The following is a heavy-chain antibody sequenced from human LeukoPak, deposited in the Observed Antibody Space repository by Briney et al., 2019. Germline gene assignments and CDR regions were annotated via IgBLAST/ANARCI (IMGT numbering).Heavy chain of an antibody. Sequence: PSETLSLTCTVSGGSISSSSYYWGWIRQPPGKGLEWIGSIYYSGSTYYNPSLKSRVTISVDTSKNQFSLKLSSVTAADTAVYYCARANSGTYSSPWDYWGQGTLVNVSS. J-gene: IGHJ4*02. CDR3: ARANSGTYSSPWDY. CDR2: IYYSGST. D-gene: IGHD1-26*01. CDR1: GGSISSSSYY. V-gene: IGHV4-39*07.